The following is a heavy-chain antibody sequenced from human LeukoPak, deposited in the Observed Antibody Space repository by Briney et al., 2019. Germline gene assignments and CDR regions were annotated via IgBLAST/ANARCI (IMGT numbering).Heavy chain of an antibody. CDR1: GFTFSGSA. J-gene: IGHJ4*02. D-gene: IGHD3-10*01. CDR3: TRRLYGSGSYYVSDY. V-gene: IGHV3-73*01. CDR2: IRSEANSYAT. Sequence: GGSLRLSCAASGFTFSGSAMHWVRQASGKGLEWVGRIRSEANSYATAYAASVKGRFTVSRDDSKNTAYLQMNSLKTEDTAVYYCTRRLYGSGSYYVSDYWGQGTLVTVSS.